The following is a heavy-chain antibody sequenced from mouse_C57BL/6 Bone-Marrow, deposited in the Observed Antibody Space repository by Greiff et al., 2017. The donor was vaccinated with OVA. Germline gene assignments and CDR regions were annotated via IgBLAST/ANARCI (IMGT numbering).Heavy chain of an antibody. CDR1: GFTFSSYT. D-gene: IGHD3-2*02. CDR3: AREQLRLRTFDY. V-gene: IGHV5-9*01. CDR2: ISGGGGNP. J-gene: IGHJ2*01. Sequence: EVLLVESGGGLVKPGGSLKLSCAASGFTFSSYTMSWVRQTPEKRLEWVATISGGGGNPYYPDSVKGRFTISRDNAKNTLYVQRSSLRSEDTTVYYCAREQLRLRTFDYWGQGTTLTVTS.